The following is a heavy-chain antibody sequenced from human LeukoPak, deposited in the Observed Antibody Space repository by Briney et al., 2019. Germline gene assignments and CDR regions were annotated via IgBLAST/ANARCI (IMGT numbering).Heavy chain of an antibody. Sequence: SETLSLTCTVSGGSISSYYWSWIRQPAGKGLEWIGRIYTSGSTNYNPSLKSRVTMPVDTSKNQFSLKLSSMTAADTAVYYCARDLIDYDFWSGSNWFDPWGQGTLVTVSS. V-gene: IGHV4-4*07. CDR3: ARDLIDYDFWSGSNWFDP. CDR1: GGSISSYY. D-gene: IGHD3-3*01. J-gene: IGHJ5*02. CDR2: IYTSGST.